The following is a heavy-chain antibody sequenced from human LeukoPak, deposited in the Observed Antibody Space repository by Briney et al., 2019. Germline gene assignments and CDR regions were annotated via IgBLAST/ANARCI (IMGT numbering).Heavy chain of an antibody. Sequence: GGSLRLSCAASGFTFSTYTMNWVRQAPGKGLEWVSSISSTSSYIYYADSVKGRFTISRDNAKNTLYLQMNSLRAEDTAVYYCAKDGSSSPYYYYYYYMDVWGKGTTVTVSS. CDR1: GFTFSTYT. CDR2: ISSTSSYI. D-gene: IGHD6-6*01. CDR3: AKDGSSSPYYYYYYYMDV. V-gene: IGHV3-21*01. J-gene: IGHJ6*03.